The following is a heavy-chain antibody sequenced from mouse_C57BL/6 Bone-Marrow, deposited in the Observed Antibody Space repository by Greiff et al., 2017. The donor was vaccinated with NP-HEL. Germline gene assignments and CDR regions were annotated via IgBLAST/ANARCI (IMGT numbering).Heavy chain of an antibody. Sequence: VQLQQSGPELVKPGASVKISCKASGYSFTGYYMHWVKQSSEKSLEWIGEINPSTGGTSYNQKFKGKATLTVDKSSSTAYMQLKSLTSEDSAVYYCASPYYYGSSYRYWYFDVWSTGTTVTVSS. J-gene: IGHJ1*03. CDR3: ASPYYYGSSYRYWYFDV. D-gene: IGHD1-1*01. CDR2: INPSTGGT. CDR1: GYSFTGYY. V-gene: IGHV1-43*01.